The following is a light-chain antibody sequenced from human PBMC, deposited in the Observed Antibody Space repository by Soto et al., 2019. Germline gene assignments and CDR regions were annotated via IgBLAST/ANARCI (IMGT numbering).Light chain of an antibody. V-gene: IGLV2-8*01. CDR1: SSDVGGYNY. CDR2: EVT. J-gene: IGLJ2*01. CDR3: SSYAGSNNYVV. Sequence: QSALTQPPSASGSPGQSVTISCTGTSSDVGGYNYVSWYQQHPGKAPKLMIYEVTKRPSGVPDRFSGSKSGNTVSLTVSGLQGEDEADYHFSSYAGSNNYVVFGGGNKVTVL.